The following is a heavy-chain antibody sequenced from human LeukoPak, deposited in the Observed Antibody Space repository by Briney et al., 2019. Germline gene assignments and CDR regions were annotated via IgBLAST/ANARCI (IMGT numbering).Heavy chain of an antibody. D-gene: IGHD2-2*01. Sequence: PSETLSLTCTVSGGSISSYYWSWIRQPAGKGLEWIGRIYTSGSTICNPSLKGRVTISVDTSKNQISLKLSSVTAADTAVYYCARGQRVPAASYYMDVWGKGTTVTVAS. V-gene: IGHV4-4*07. CDR1: GGSISSYY. CDR2: IYTSGST. J-gene: IGHJ6*03. CDR3: ARGQRVPAASYYMDV.